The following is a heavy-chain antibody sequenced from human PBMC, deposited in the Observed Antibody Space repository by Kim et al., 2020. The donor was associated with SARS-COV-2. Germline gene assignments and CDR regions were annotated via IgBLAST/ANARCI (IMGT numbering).Heavy chain of an antibody. J-gene: IGHJ5*02. V-gene: IGHV3-23*01. CDR1: GFIFSNYA. D-gene: IGHD3-22*01. Sequence: GGSLRLSCAASGFIFSNYAMSWVRQAPGKGLEWVSSISYSGGTTYYADSVKGRFTISRDNAKNSLYLQMNSLRAEDTAVYYCARAANYDSSGYYGYNWFDPWGQGTLVTVSS. CDR3: ARAANYDSSGYYGYNWFDP. CDR2: ISYSGGTT.